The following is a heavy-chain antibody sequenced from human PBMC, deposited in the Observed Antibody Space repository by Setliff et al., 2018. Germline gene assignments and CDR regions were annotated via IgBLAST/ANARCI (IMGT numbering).Heavy chain of an antibody. D-gene: IGHD3-10*01. CDR2: VNGDGSRK. CDR3: ARASRFGTTMWRGDYYMDV. V-gene: IGHV3-74*01. Sequence: GGSLRLSCAASGLTLSGSWVHWVRQAPGRGLVWVSSVNGDGSRKTYADSVKGRFIVSSDNAKNTFYLQISSLKADDTAIYYCARASRFGTTMWRGDYYMDVWGKGTTVTVSS. CDR1: GLTLSGSW. J-gene: IGHJ6*03.